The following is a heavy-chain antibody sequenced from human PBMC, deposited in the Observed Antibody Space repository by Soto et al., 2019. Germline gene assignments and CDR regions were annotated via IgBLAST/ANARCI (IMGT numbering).Heavy chain of an antibody. CDR1: GYTFTSYG. D-gene: IGHD6-6*01. J-gene: IGHJ5*02. Sequence: QVQLVQSGAEVKKPGASVKVSCKPSGYTFTSYGISWVRQAPRPRLEWMGWISANNGNTNYAQKLQGRVTMTTDTSTSTGYMELRSLRSDDTAVYYCARSSGSAYCFDPWGQVALVTVSS. CDR2: ISANNGNT. CDR3: ARSSGSAYCFDP. V-gene: IGHV1-18*01.